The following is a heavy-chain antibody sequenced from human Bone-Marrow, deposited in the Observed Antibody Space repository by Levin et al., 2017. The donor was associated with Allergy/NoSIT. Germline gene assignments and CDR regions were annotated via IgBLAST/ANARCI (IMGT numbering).Heavy chain of an antibody. Sequence: GGSLRLSCAASGFTFSSYSMNWVRQAPGKGLEWVSSISSSSSYIYYADSVKGRFTISRDNAKNSLYLQMNSLRAEDTAVYYCARDGGVGEEYSGYDGDAFDIWGQGTMVTVSS. V-gene: IGHV3-21*01. CDR2: ISSSSSYI. D-gene: IGHD5-12*01. J-gene: IGHJ3*02. CDR3: ARDGGVGEEYSGYDGDAFDI. CDR1: GFTFSSYS.